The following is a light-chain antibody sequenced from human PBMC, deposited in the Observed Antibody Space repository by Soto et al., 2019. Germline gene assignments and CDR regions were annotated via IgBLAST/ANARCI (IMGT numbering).Light chain of an antibody. CDR3: QQYATSPYT. J-gene: IGKJ2*01. V-gene: IGKV3-20*01. CDR2: GAS. CDR1: QGVTPAY. Sequence: EIVLTQSPGTLSLSPGERATLSCRASQGVTPAYLAWYQHKPGQAPRLLIYGASSRAAGIPDRFTGRGSGTDFTLTIKRVEPEDFAVYYCQQYATSPYTFGRGVWLDI.